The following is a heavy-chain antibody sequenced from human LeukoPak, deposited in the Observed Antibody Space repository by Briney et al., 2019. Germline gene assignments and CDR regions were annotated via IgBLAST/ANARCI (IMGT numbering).Heavy chain of an antibody. CDR1: GGSISSGGYY. V-gene: IGHV4-31*03. J-gene: IGHJ4*02. Sequence: SQTLSLTCTVSGGSISSGGYYWSWIRQHPGKGLEWIGYIYYSGSTYYNPSLKSRVTISVDTSKNHFSLRLSSVTAAGTAVYYCARRAATAGHYFDYWGQGTLVTVSS. CDR2: IYYSGST. CDR3: ARRAATAGHYFDY. D-gene: IGHD6-13*01.